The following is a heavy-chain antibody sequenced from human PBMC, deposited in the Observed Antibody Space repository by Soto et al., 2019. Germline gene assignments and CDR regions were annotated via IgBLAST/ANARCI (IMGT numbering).Heavy chain of an antibody. CDR2: ISSNGGSA. Sequence: GSLRLSWSASGFTFSSYAMHWVRQAPGKGLEYVSAISSNGGSAYYADSVKGRFTISRDNSKNTLYLQMSRLRAEDTAVYYCVKEPFGDLPALLSYWGQGTLVPVSS. J-gene: IGHJ4*02. CDR1: GFTFSSYA. V-gene: IGHV3-64D*08. D-gene: IGHD3-10*01. CDR3: VKEPFGDLPALLSY.